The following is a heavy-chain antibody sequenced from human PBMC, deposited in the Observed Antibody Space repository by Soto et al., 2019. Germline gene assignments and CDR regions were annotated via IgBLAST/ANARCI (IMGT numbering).Heavy chain of an antibody. D-gene: IGHD4-17*01. CDR3: ARADYGKFDP. J-gene: IGHJ5*02. CDR2: IDTDGSSA. V-gene: IGHV3-74*01. Sequence: PGGSLRLSCAASGFTLSNNWMHWLRQAPGKGLVWVSRIDTDGSSAIYADSVKGRFTISRDNAKNTLYLQMNSLRAEDTAVYYCARADYGKFDPWGQGTLVTVSS. CDR1: GFTLSNNW.